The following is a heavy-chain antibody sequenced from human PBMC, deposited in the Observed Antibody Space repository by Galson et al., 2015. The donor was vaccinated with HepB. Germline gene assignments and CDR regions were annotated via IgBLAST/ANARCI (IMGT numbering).Heavy chain of an antibody. CDR3: ARGSGESVSSDLDY. V-gene: IGHV3-48*01. CDR1: GFTFSSYS. Sequence: SLRLSCAASGFTFSSYSMNWVRQAPGKGLEWVSYISSSSSTIYYADSVKGRFTISRDNAKNSLYLQMNSLRAEDTAVYYCARGSGESVSSDLDYWGQGTLVTVSS. CDR2: ISSSSSTI. J-gene: IGHJ4*02. D-gene: IGHD3-10*01.